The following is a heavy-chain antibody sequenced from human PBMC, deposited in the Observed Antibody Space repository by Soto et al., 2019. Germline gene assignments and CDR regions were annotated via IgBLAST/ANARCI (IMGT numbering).Heavy chain of an antibody. J-gene: IGHJ5*02. CDR2: ISYDGSNK. D-gene: IGHD6-6*01. Sequence: QVQLVESGGGVVQPGRSLRLSCAASGFTFSSYAMHWVRQAPGKGLEWVAVISYDGSNKYYADSVKGRFTISRDNSKNTLYLQMNSLRAEDTAVYYCAREEYSSSSGARGWFDPWGQGTLVTVSS. V-gene: IGHV3-30-3*01. CDR3: AREEYSSSSGARGWFDP. CDR1: GFTFSSYA.